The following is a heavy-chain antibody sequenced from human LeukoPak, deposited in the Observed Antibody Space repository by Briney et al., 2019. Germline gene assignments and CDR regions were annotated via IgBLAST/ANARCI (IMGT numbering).Heavy chain of an antibody. V-gene: IGHV1-3*01. D-gene: IGHD3-10*01. CDR1: GYTFTSYA. Sequence: ASVKVSCKASGYTFTSYAMHWVRQAPGQRLEWMGWINAGNGNAKYSQKFQGRATITRDTSASTAYMELSSLRSEDTAVYYCASPQFRRGSGTTRYYGMDVWGKGTTVTVSS. J-gene: IGHJ6*04. CDR2: INAGNGNA. CDR3: ASPQFRRGSGTTRYYGMDV.